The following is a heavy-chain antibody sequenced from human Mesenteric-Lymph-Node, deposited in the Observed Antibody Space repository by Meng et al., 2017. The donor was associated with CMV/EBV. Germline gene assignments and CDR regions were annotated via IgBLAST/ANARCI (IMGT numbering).Heavy chain of an antibody. CDR1: GGSISSGGYY. Sequence: SGGSISSGGYYWSWIRQHPGKGLEWIGYIYYSGSTYYNPSLKSRVTISVDTSKSQFSLKLSSVTAADTAVYYCARVRITAMVRLLDYWGQGTLVTVSS. CDR3: ARVRITAMVRLLDY. CDR2: IYYSGST. J-gene: IGHJ4*02. V-gene: IGHV4-31*02. D-gene: IGHD5-18*01.